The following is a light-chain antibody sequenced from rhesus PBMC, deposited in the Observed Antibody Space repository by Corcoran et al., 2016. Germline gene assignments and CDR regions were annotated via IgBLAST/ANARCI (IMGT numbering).Light chain of an antibody. CDR1: SSDIGGYNY. CDR3: SSYAGSNTFI. V-gene: IGLV2-32*02. CDR2: EVS. Sequence: QAALTQPRSVSGSPGPSVTISCTGTSSDIGGYNYVSWYQQHPGTAPKLMIYEVSTRPSGVSDRFSGSKSGNTASLTISGLQAEDEADYYCSSYAGSNTFIFGAGTRLTVL. J-gene: IGLJ1*01.